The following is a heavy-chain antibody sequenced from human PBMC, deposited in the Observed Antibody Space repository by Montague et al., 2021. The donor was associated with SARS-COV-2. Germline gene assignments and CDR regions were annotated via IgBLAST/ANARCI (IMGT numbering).Heavy chain of an antibody. CDR2: ISISDGNT. V-gene: IGHV3-23*01. Sequence: SLRLSCAASGFTFSSYAMSWVRQAPGKGLEWVSTISISDGNTYYADSVKGRFTISRDKSKNTLYLQMNSLRAEDTVVYYCAKDRQLVGDDAFDIWGQGTMDTVSS. CDR3: AKDRQLVGDDAFDI. D-gene: IGHD6-13*01. J-gene: IGHJ3*02. CDR1: GFTFSSYA.